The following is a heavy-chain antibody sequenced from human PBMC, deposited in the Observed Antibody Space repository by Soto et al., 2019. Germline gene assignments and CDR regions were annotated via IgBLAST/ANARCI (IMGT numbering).Heavy chain of an antibody. CDR2: IIPIFGTA. D-gene: IGHD3-16*01. CDR1: GGSFRSYA. Sequence: GTSVKLSCEACGGSFRSYAISWVRQAPGQGLEWMGGIIPIFGTANYAQKFQGRVTITADESTSTAYMELSSLRSEDTAVYYCARDLYGSGIWGQGTMVTVSS. CDR3: ARDLYGSGI. J-gene: IGHJ3*02. V-gene: IGHV1-69*13.